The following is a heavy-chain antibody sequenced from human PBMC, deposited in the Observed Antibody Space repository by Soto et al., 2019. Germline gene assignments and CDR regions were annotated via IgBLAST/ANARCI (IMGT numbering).Heavy chain of an antibody. CDR1: GYTFISHG. V-gene: IGHV1-18*04. CDR3: ARVSSSIVVVPDYGMDV. D-gene: IGHD2-15*01. J-gene: IGHJ6*02. CDR2: ISGKNGNT. Sequence: QVQLVQSGVEVKKPGASVKVSCKASGYTFISHGISWVRQAPGQGLEWMGWISGKNGNTNYAQKLQGRVTLTTDTSTSTAYMELRSLRSDDTVVYYCARVSSSIVVVPDYGMDVWGQGTTVTVSS.